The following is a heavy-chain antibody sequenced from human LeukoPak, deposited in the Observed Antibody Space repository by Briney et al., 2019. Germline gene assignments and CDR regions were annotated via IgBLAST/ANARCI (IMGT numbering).Heavy chain of an antibody. D-gene: IGHD6-19*01. J-gene: IGHJ4*02. CDR3: ARDGPIAVAGTYFDY. V-gene: IGHV3-66*01. CDR1: GFTVSSNY. CDR2: IYSGGST. Sequence: PGGSLRLSCAASGFTVSSNYMSWVRQAPGKGLEWVSVIYSGGSTYYADSVKGRFTISRDNSKNTLYLQMNSLRAEDTAVYYCARDGPIAVAGTYFDYWGQRTLVTVSS.